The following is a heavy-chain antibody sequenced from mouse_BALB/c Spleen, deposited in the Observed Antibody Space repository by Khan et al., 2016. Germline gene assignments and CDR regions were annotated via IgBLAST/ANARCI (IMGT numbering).Heavy chain of an antibody. J-gene: IGHJ2*01. CDR1: GFDFSRYW. V-gene: IGHV4-1*02. D-gene: IGHD2-4*01. Sequence: EVQLQESGGGLVQPGGSLKLSCAASGFDFSRYWMSWVRQAPGKGLEWIGEINPDSSTINYTPSIKDKFIISRDNAKNTLYLQMSKVRSEDTDLYYGARERKRRNYYDYPPYFAYWGQGTTLTVSS. CDR2: INPDSSTI. CDR3: ARERKRRNYYDYPPYFAY.